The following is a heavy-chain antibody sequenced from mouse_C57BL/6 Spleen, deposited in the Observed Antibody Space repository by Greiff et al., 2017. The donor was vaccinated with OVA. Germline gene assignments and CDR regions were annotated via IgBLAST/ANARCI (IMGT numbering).Heavy chain of an antibody. J-gene: IGHJ4*01. V-gene: IGHV1-62-2*01. Sequence: VQLQQSGAELVKPGASVKLSCKASGYTFTEYTIHWVKQRSGQGLEWIGWFYPGSGSIKYNEKFKDKATLTADKSSSTVYMELSRLTSEDSAVYFCARHEDTPYYYGSVYAMDYWGQGTSVTVSS. CDR1: GYTFTEYT. D-gene: IGHD1-1*01. CDR2: FYPGSGSI. CDR3: ARHEDTPYYYGSVYAMDY.